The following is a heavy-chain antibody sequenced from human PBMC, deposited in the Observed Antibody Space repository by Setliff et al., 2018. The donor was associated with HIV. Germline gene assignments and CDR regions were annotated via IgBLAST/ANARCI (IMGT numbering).Heavy chain of an antibody. D-gene: IGHD6-13*01. V-gene: IGHV4-59*12. CDR2: IYYSGST. J-gene: IGHJ4*02. Sequence: PSETLSLTCTVSGGSISSNYWGWIRQPPGKGLEWIGYIYYSGSTYYNPSLKSRVSISVDRSKNHFSLRLSSVTAADTAVYYCARGGGRGSWYWDYWGQGTLVTVS. CDR3: ARGGGRGSWYWDY. CDR1: GGSISSNY.